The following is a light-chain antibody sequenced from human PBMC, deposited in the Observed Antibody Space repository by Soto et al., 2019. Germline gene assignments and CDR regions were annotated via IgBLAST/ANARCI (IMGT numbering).Light chain of an antibody. CDR2: KAS. CDR1: QTISSW. CDR3: QHYNSYSEA. J-gene: IGKJ1*01. Sequence: DIQMTQSPSTLSGSVGDRVTITCRASQTISSWLAWYQQKPGKAPNLLIYKASTLKSGVPSRFSVSGSGTEYTLTISSLQPDDFATYYCQHYNSYSEAFGQGTKVELK. V-gene: IGKV1-5*03.